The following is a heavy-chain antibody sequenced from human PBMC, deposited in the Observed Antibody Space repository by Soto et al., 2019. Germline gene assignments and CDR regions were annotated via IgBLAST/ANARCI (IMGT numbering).Heavy chain of an antibody. J-gene: IGHJ4*02. CDR3: ATGPFYGSGSYSPLDY. V-gene: IGHV1-24*01. D-gene: IGHD3-10*01. CDR1: GYTLTELS. Sequence: GASVKVSCKVSGYTLTELSMHWVRQAPGKGLEWMGGFDPEDGETIYAQKFQGRVTLTEDTSTDTAYMELSSLRSEDTALYYCATGPFYGSGSYSPLDYWGQGTLVTVSS. CDR2: FDPEDGET.